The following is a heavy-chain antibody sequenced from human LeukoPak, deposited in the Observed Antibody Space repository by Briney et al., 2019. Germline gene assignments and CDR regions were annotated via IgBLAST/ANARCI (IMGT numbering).Heavy chain of an antibody. CDR3: ARASGSYWWFDS. CDR2: VNPNSGDT. CDR1: GYTFIRNG. Sequence: ASVKVSCKASGYTFIRNGISWVRQAPGQGLEWMGCVNPNSGDTNYAQKFQGSVTMTRDTSISTVYMELSRLRSDDTAVYYCARASGSYWWFDSWGQGTLVTVSS. D-gene: IGHD1-26*01. V-gene: IGHV1-2*02. J-gene: IGHJ5*01.